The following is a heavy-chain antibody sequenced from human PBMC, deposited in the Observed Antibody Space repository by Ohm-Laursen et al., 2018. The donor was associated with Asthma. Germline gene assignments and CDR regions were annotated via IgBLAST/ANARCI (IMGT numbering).Heavy chain of an antibody. CDR3: ARVIPYTRAYFDY. D-gene: IGHD1-1*01. CDR1: GFTFSDYY. Sequence: SLRLSCSASGFTFSDYYMSWIRQAPGKGLEWVSYISSSSYTNYADSVKGRFTISRDNAKNSLYLQMNSLRAEDTAVYYCARVIPYTRAYFDYWGQGTLVTVSS. CDR2: ISSSSYT. V-gene: IGHV3-11*06. J-gene: IGHJ4*02.